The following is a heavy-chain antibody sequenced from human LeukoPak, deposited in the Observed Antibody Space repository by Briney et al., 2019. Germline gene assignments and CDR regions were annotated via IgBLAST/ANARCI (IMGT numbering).Heavy chain of an antibody. J-gene: IGHJ5*02. V-gene: IGHV3-30-3*01. Sequence: GGSLRLSCAASGFTFSSYAMHWVRQAPGKGLEWVAVISYDGSNKYYADSVKGRFTISRDNSKNTLYLQMNSLRAEDTAVYYCARAERYCSSTSCYADWFDPWGQGTLVTVSS. D-gene: IGHD2-2*01. CDR1: GFTFSSYA. CDR3: ARAERYCSSTSCYADWFDP. CDR2: ISYDGSNK.